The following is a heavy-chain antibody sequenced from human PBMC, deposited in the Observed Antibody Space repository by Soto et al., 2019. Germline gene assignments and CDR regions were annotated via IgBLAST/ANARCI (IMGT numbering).Heavy chain of an antibody. CDR1: GFTFTSSA. V-gene: IGHV1-58*01. CDR2: IVVGSGNT. D-gene: IGHD6-19*01. Sequence: SVKVSCKASGFTFTSSAVQWVRQARGQRLEWIGWIVVGSGNTNYAQKFQERVTITRDMSTSTAYMELSSLRSEDTAVYYCAIWLKEAGIGGNYYYGMDVWGQGTTVTGSS. CDR3: AIWLKEAGIGGNYYYGMDV. J-gene: IGHJ6*02.